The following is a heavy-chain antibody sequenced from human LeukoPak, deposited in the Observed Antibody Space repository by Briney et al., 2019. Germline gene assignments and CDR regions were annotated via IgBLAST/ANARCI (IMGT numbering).Heavy chain of an antibody. Sequence: GGSLILSCVASGFPFRSFSLNWVRQAPGKGLEWVSSISSSSTYIYYADSVKGRFTISRDNAKNSLYLQMNSLRDEDTAVYYCARVDGGFDLWGQGTMVTVSS. CDR1: GFPFRSFS. CDR3: ARVDGGFDL. J-gene: IGHJ3*01. CDR2: ISSSSTYI. V-gene: IGHV3-21*01.